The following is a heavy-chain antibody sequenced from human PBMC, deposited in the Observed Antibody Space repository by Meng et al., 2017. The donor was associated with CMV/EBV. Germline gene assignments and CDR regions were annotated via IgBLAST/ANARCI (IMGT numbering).Heavy chain of an antibody. V-gene: IGHV3-33*03. J-gene: IGHJ4*02. CDR1: GFSFSKDG. CDR2: MWYDGSME. CDR3: VKDSGSGSYFSNFGY. D-gene: IGHD1-26*01. Sequence: SGFSFSKDGMHWVRQAPGKGLEWVALMWYDGSMESYADSVQGRFTVSRDNSENRLYLQMDSLRAEDTAVYYCVKDSGSGSYFSNFGYWGQGTLVTV.